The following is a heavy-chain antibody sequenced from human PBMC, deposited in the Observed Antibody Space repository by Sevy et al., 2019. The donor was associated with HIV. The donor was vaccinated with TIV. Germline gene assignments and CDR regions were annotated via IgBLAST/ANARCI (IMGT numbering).Heavy chain of an antibody. CDR3: ARLSPLDRLGELSFYYYYYGMDV. CDR1: GFTFSDYY. V-gene: IGHV3-11*01. Sequence: PGGSLRLSCAASGFTFSDYYMSWIRQAPGKGLEWVSYISSSGSTIYYADSVKGRFTISRDNAKNSLYLQMNSLRAEDTAVYYCARLSPLDRLGELSFYYYYYGMDVWGQGTTVTVSS. D-gene: IGHD3-16*02. J-gene: IGHJ6*02. CDR2: ISSSGSTI.